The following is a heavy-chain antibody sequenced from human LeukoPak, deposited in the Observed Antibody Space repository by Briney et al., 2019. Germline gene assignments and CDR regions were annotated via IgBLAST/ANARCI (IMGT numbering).Heavy chain of an antibody. V-gene: IGHV4-59*08. D-gene: IGHD2-15*01. CDR1: GGSISGYY. J-gene: IGHJ4*02. Sequence: SETLSLTCTVSGGSISGYYWSWIRQPPGKGLEWIGYIHYSGSTNYNPSLKSRVTISVDTSKNQFSLKLSSVTAADSAVYYCARTYCSGGSCHFDYRGQGTLVTVSS. CDR2: IHYSGST. CDR3: ARTYCSGGSCHFDY.